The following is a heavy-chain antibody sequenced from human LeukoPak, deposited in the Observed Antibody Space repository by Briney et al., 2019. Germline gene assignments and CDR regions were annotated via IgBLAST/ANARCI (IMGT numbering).Heavy chain of an antibody. Sequence: SETLSLTCAVSGGSISSGGYSWSWIRQPPGKGLEWIGYIYHSGSTYYNPSLKSRVTISVDRSKNQFSLKLSSATAADTAVYYCARARVGIGGFDYWGQGTLVTVSS. V-gene: IGHV4-30-2*01. J-gene: IGHJ4*02. D-gene: IGHD3-16*01. CDR1: GGSISSGGYS. CDR2: IYHSGST. CDR3: ARARVGIGGFDY.